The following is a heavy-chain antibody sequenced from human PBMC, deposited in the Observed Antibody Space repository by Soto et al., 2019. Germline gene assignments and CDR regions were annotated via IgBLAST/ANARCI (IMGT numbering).Heavy chain of an antibody. J-gene: IGHJ6*02. CDR3: ARIFQDGYGSSWYMSAVNYYYYGMDV. CDR2: ISSSSSYI. CDR1: GFTFSSYS. Sequence: GGSLRLSCAASGFTFSSYSMNWVRQAPGKGLEWVSSISSSSSYIYYADSVKGRFTISRDNAKNSLYLQMNSLRAEDTAVYYCARIFQDGYGSSWYMSAVNYYYYGMDVWGQGTTVTVSS. D-gene: IGHD6-13*01. V-gene: IGHV3-21*01.